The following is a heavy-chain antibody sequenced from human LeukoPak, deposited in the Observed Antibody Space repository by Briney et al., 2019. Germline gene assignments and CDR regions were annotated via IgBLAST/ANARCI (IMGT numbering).Heavy chain of an antibody. Sequence: ASVKVSCKASGYTFTSYYMHWVRQAPGQGLELMGIINPSGGSTSYAQKFQGRVTMTRDTSTSTVYMELSSLRSEDTAVYYCARSSRTGDPQGYFDYWGQGTLVTVSS. CDR1: GYTFTSYY. CDR2: INPSGGST. D-gene: IGHD7-27*01. V-gene: IGHV1-46*01. CDR3: ARSSRTGDPQGYFDY. J-gene: IGHJ4*02.